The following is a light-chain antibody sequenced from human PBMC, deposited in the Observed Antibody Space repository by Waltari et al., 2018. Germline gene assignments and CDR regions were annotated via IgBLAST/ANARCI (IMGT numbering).Light chain of an antibody. CDR1: QRINNY. CDR3: QQSYTSPRT. J-gene: IGKJ2*01. CDR2: AAS. V-gene: IGKV1-39*01. Sequence: EIQMTQSPSSLSASVGDRVTITCRESQRINNYLNLYQQKRGKAPNILIYAASSLQSGVPSRFSGSGSGTDVTLTISNLQPEDFASYYCQQSYTSPRTFGQGTKLEIK.